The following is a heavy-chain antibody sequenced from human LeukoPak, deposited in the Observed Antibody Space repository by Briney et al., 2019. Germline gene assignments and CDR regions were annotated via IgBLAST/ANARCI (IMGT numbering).Heavy chain of an antibody. D-gene: IGHD6-13*01. J-gene: IGHJ4*02. CDR1: GGTFSSYA. V-gene: IGHV1-2*02. CDR3: ARGSTFYSSSWYAGFDY. Sequence: ASVKVSCKASGGTFSSYAISWVRQAPGQGLEWMGWINPNSGGTNYAQKFQGRVTMTRDTSISTAYMELSRLRSDDTAVYYCARGSTFYSSSWYAGFDYWGQGTLVTVSS. CDR2: INPNSGGT.